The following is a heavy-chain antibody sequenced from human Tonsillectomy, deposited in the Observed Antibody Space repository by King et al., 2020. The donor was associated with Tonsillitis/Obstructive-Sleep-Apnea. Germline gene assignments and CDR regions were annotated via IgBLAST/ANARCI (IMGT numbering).Heavy chain of an antibody. Sequence: VQLVESGGGLVKPGGSLRLSCAASGFTFNNYAMNWVRQSPGKGLEWVSSISTAGTYIFYADSVKGRFAISRDNAKNSLYLQMNSLRAEDTAIYYCARDEVECTITSCYTWFDPWGQGTLVTVSS. CDR1: GFTFNNYA. CDR3: ARDEVECTITSCYTWFDP. V-gene: IGHV3-21*06. D-gene: IGHD2-2*02. J-gene: IGHJ5*02. CDR2: ISTAGTYI.